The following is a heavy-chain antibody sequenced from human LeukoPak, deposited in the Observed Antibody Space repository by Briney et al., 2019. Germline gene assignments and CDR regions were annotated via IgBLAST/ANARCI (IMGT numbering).Heavy chain of an antibody. CDR3: ARSARYGARDALDI. CDR1: GGSLSGYY. Sequence: SETLSLTCAVYGGSLSGYYWSWIRQPPGKGLEWIGEINHSGSTNYNPSLKSRVTISVDTSKNQFSLKLSSVTAADTAVYYCARSARYGARDALDIWGQGTMVTVSS. CDR2: INHSGST. V-gene: IGHV4-34*01. J-gene: IGHJ3*02. D-gene: IGHD4/OR15-4a*01.